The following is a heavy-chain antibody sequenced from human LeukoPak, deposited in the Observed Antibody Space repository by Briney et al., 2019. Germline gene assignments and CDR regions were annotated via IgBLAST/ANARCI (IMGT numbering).Heavy chain of an antibody. CDR3: ARGPSGYHNT. CDR2: ISGSGTNT. J-gene: IGHJ4*02. Sequence: TGGSLRLSCAASGFTFSSYSMNWVRQAPGKGLEWVSAISGSGTNTYYADSVKGRFTISRDNSKNTLYLQMNSLRAEDTAVYYCARGPSGYHNTGGQGTLVTVSS. V-gene: IGHV3-23*01. CDR1: GFTFSSYS. D-gene: IGHD5-12*01.